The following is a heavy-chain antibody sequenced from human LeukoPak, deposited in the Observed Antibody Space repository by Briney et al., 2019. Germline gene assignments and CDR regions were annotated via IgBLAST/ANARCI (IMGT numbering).Heavy chain of an antibody. CDR1: GFTFSSYE. D-gene: IGHD2-15*01. Sequence: GGSLRLSCAASGFTFSSYEMNWVRQAPGKGLEWVSYISSSGSTIYYADSVKGRFTISRDNAKNSLYLQMNSLRAEDTAVYYCARSSFCSGGSCYDPYYFDYWGQGTLVTVSS. J-gene: IGHJ4*02. V-gene: IGHV3-48*03. CDR3: ARSSFCSGGSCYDPYYFDY. CDR2: ISSSGSTI.